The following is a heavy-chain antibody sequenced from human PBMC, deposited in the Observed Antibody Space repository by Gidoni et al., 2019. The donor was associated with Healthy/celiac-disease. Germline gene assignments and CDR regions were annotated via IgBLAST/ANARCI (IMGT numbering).Heavy chain of an antibody. Sequence: QVQLVESGGGVVQPGRSLRLSCAASGSTFSSYGMHWVRQAPGKGVEWVAVIWYDGSNKYYADSVKGRFTISRDNSKNTLYLQMNSLRAEDTAVYYCARGGSVTPDAFDIWGQGTMVTVSS. J-gene: IGHJ3*02. CDR2: IWYDGSNK. CDR1: GSTFSSYG. CDR3: ARGGSVTPDAFDI. V-gene: IGHV3-33*01. D-gene: IGHD4-17*01.